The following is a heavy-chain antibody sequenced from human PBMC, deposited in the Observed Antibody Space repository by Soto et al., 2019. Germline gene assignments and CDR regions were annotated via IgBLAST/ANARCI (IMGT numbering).Heavy chain of an antibody. CDR1: GFTFSSYG. J-gene: IGHJ3*02. Sequence: QVQLVESGGGVVQPGRSLRLSCAASGFTFSSYGMHWVRQAPGKGLEWVAVISYDGSNKYYADSVKGRFTISRDNSKNXXYLQMNSLRAEDTAVYYCAKDLFSLVVVAARAFDIWGQGTMVTVSS. D-gene: IGHD2-15*01. CDR2: ISYDGSNK. V-gene: IGHV3-30*18. CDR3: AKDLFSLVVVAARAFDI.